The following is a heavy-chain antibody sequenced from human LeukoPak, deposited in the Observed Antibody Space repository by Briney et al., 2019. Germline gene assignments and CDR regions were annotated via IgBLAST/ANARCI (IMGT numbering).Heavy chain of an antibody. CDR2: TYYSGST. V-gene: IGHV4-59*01. J-gene: IGHJ4*02. CDR3: ARSHIVVVTAIEYYFDY. D-gene: IGHD2-21*02. CDR1: GGSISSYY. Sequence: PSETLSLTCTVSGGSISSYYWSWIRQPPGKGLEWIGYTYYSGSTNYNPSLKSRVTISVDTSKNQFSLKLSSVTAADTAVYYCARSHIVVVTAIEYYFDYWGQGTLVTVSS.